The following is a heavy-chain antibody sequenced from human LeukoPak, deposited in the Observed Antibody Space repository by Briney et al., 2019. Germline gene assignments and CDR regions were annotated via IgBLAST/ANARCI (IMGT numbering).Heavy chain of an antibody. D-gene: IGHD6-19*01. CDR3: ARRRSGWYFDY. CDR1: VFTFISSE. V-gene: IGHV3-48*03. CDR2: ISGSGGQI. Sequence: GGSLSLSCAASVFTFISSELSWLRQPRGKGLEWVSYISGSGGQIFYVDSVKGRFTISRDNAKNSLYLQMNSLRAEDTAMFYCARRRSGWYFDYWGQGALVTVSS. J-gene: IGHJ4*02.